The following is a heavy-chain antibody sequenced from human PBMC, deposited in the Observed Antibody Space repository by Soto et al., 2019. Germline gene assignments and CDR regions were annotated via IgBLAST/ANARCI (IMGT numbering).Heavy chain of an antibody. CDR2: IYYSGST. D-gene: IGHD3-10*01. Sequence: QVQLQESGPGLVKPSQTLSLTCTVSGGSISSGGHYWSWIRQHPGRGREWIGYIYYSGSTYYNPSLKSRVTISVDTSKNPFSLKLRSVTDADTAVYYCAGVSRETMVRGVKDVWGQGTTVTVSS. J-gene: IGHJ6*02. V-gene: IGHV4-31*03. CDR1: GGSISSGGHY. CDR3: AGVSRETMVRGVKDV.